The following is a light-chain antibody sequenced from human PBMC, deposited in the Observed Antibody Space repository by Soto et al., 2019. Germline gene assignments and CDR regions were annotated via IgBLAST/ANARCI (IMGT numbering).Light chain of an antibody. CDR2: EVT. V-gene: IGLV2-23*02. J-gene: IGLJ1*01. CDR3: CSYVGSNIFYV. CDR1: NSDLGTYNL. Sequence: QSALTQPASVSGSPGQSITISCTGTNSDLGTYNLVSWYQQHPGKAPKTIIYEVTKRPSGFSKRFSGSKSGNTASLTISGLQAEDEADYYCCSYVGSNIFYVFGTGTKLTVL.